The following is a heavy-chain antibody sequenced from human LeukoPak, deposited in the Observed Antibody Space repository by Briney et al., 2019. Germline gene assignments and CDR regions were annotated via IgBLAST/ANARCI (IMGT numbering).Heavy chain of an antibody. J-gene: IGHJ3*02. Sequence: PGRSLRLSCAASGFTFDDYAMHWVRQAPGKGLEWVSGISWNSGSIGYADSVKGRFTISRDNAKNSLYLQMNSLRAEDTALYYCAKDTYRLGELSLGAFDIWGQGTMVTVSS. CDR3: AKDTYRLGELSLGAFDI. CDR2: ISWNSGSI. D-gene: IGHD3-16*02. V-gene: IGHV3-9*01. CDR1: GFTFDDYA.